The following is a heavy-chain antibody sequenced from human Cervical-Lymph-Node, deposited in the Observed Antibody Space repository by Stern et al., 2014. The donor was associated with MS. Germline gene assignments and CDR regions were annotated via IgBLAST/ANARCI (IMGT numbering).Heavy chain of an antibody. V-gene: IGHV3-33*01. J-gene: IGHJ4*02. CDR3: ARAWDGIVRSHFDY. CDR2: IWYDGSNK. D-gene: IGHD1-26*01. Sequence: QVQLVESGGGVVQPGRSLRLSCAASGFTFSSYGMHWVRQAPGKGLEWVAVIWYDGSNKYYADSVKGRFTISRDNSKNTLYLQMNSLRAEDTAVYYCARAWDGIVRSHFDYWGQGTLVTVSS. CDR1: GFTFSSYG.